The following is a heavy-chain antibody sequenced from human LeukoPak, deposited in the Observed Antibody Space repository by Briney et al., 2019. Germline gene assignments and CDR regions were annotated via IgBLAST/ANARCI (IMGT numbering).Heavy chain of an antibody. D-gene: IGHD3-3*01. Sequence: PSETLSLTCAVYGGSFSGYYWSWIRQPPGKGLEWIGEINHSGSTNYNPSLKSRVTISVDTSKNQFSLKLSSVTAADTAVYYCAREGGYYDFWSGYYKGTFDYWGQGTLVTVSS. V-gene: IGHV4-34*01. CDR3: AREGGYYDFWSGYYKGTFDY. J-gene: IGHJ4*02. CDR1: GGSFSGYY. CDR2: INHSGST.